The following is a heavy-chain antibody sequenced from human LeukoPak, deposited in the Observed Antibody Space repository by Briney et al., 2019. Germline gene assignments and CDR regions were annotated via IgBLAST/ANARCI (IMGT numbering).Heavy chain of an antibody. CDR3: ARGSWYPDY. J-gene: IGHJ4*02. CDR2: ISNSNNYT. CDR1: GFTFSDYY. Sequence: GGSLRPSCAASGFTFSDYYMSWIRQAPGKGLEWVSYISNSNNYTNYADSVKGRFTISRDNAKSSLYLQMNSLRADDTAVYYCARGSWYPDYWGQGTLVTVSS. D-gene: IGHD2-15*01. V-gene: IGHV3-11*03.